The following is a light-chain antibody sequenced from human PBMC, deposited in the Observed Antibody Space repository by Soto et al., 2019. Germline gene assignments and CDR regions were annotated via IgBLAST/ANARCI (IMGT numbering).Light chain of an antibody. V-gene: IGLV2-23*01. Sequence: QSALTQPASVSGSPGQSITISCTGTSSNFGSYNFVSWYQQRPGRAPKLMIFEATKRPSGVPPRFSGSKSGNTASLTISGLQAEDEADYYCCSYAGTSSWVFGGGTKLTVL. J-gene: IGLJ3*02. CDR3: CSYAGTSSWV. CDR1: SSNFGSYNF. CDR2: EAT.